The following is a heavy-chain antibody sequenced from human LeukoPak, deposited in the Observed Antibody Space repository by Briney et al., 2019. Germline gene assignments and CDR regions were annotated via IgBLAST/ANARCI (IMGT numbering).Heavy chain of an antibody. CDR3: ARRVRLGYCSGGSCYPFDY. CDR2: IYPGDSDT. CDR1: GYSFTSYW. Sequence: GESLKISCKGSGYSFTSYWIGWVRQMPGKGLEWMGIIYPGDSDTRYSPSFQGQVTISADKSISTAYLQWSSLKASDTAMYYCARRVRLGYCSGGSCYPFDYWGQGTLVTVSS. V-gene: IGHV5-51*01. J-gene: IGHJ4*02. D-gene: IGHD2-15*01.